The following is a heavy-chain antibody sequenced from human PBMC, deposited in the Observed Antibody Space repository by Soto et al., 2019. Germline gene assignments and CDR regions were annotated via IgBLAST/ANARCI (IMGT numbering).Heavy chain of an antibody. D-gene: IGHD3-9*01. CDR3: ARAPPLVGPRFLDV. J-gene: IGHJ6*02. CDR2: ISYDGSNK. V-gene: IGHV3-30-3*01. CDR1: GFTFSSYA. Sequence: PGGSLRLSCAASGFTFSSYAMHWVRQAPGKGLEWVAVISYDGSNKYYADSVKGRFTISRDNSKNTLYLQMNSLRAEDTAVYYCARAPPLVGPRFLDVWGQGTTVTVSS.